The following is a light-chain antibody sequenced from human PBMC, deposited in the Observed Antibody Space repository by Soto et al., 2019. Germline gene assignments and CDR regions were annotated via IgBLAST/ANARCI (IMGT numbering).Light chain of an antibody. Sequence: QSALTQFASVSGSPGQSITISCTGTSSDIGGHKYVSWYQQHPDKAPKVLIFEVSNRPSGISNRFSGSKSGNTASLTISGLQAEDEADYYCSSYTSSTTSVVFGGGTKLTVL. CDR1: SSDIGGHKY. CDR3: SSYTSSTTSVV. V-gene: IGLV2-14*01. CDR2: EVS. J-gene: IGLJ2*01.